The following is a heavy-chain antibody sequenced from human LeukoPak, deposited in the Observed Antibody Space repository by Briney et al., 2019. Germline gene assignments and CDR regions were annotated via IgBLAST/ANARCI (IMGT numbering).Heavy chain of an antibody. CDR3: ARVSGGSCYSH. CDR2: INAGNGNT. D-gene: IGHD2-15*01. Sequence: ASVKVSCKASGYTFTSYAMHWVRQAPGQRLEWMGWINAGNGNTKYSQKFQGRVTITRDTSASTAYMELSGLRSGDTAVYYCARVSGGSCYSHWGQGTLVTVSS. J-gene: IGHJ4*02. V-gene: IGHV1-3*01. CDR1: GYTFTSYA.